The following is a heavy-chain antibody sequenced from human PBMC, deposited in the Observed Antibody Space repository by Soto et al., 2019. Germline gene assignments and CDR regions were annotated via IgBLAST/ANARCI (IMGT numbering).Heavy chain of an antibody. CDR2: INANGGDT. CDR3: ALEPTGTAGFDY. J-gene: IGHJ4*02. V-gene: IGHV1-2*02. Sequence: QVELVQSGAQVEKPGASVKLSCKASGYSFTDYYIHWVRQAPGQGLEWLGWINANGGDTKYAQKFQGRVTSTSDTSITTAYMELRGLRSDDTAVYYCALEPTGTAGFDYWGQGTLVTVSS. D-gene: IGHD2-21*02. CDR1: GYSFTDYY.